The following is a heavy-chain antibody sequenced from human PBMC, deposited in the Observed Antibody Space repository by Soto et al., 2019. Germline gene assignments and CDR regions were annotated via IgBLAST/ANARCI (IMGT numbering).Heavy chain of an antibody. J-gene: IGHJ3*02. D-gene: IGHD3-22*01. CDR3: AREKDSSGWKDARAFDI. CDR1: GFTFSSYG. CDR2: IWYDGSNK. V-gene: IGHV3-33*01. Sequence: GGSLRLSCAASGFTFSSYGMHWVRQAPGKGLEWVAVIWYDGSNKYYADSVKGRFTISRDNSKNTLYLQMNSLRAEDTAVYYCAREKDSSGWKDARAFDIWGQGTMVTVSS.